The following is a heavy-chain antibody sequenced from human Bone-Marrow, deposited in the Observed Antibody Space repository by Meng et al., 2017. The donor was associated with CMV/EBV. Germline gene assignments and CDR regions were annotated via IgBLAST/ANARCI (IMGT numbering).Heavy chain of an antibody. Sequence: ETLSLTCAVYGGSFSGYYWSWVRQAPGKGLEWVSSISSSSSYIYYADSVKGRFTISRDNAKNSLYLQMNSLRAEDTAVYYCARDPKLPFGQWEFYYYYGMDVWGQGTTVTVSS. J-gene: IGHJ6*02. CDR1: GGSFSGYY. CDR2: ISSSSSYI. V-gene: IGHV3-21*01. D-gene: IGHD3-10*01. CDR3: ARDPKLPFGQWEFYYYYGMDV.